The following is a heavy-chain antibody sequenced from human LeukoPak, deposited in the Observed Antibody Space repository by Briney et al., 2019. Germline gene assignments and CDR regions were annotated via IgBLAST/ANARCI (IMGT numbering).Heavy chain of an antibody. D-gene: IGHD1-1*01. J-gene: IGHJ4*02. CDR2: ISPDGTTT. Sequence: GSLRLSCSASGFPFSRDSMHWVRQSPGKGLVWLSRISPDGTTTNYADSVKGRFTISRDNAKNTLYLQMNSLRDEDTAVYYCASDVAYKFDYWGQGTLVTFSS. CDR3: ASDVAYKFDY. CDR1: GFPFSRDS. V-gene: IGHV3-74*01.